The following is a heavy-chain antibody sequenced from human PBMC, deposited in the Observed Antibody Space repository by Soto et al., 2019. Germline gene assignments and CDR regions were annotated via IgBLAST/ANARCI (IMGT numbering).Heavy chain of an antibody. V-gene: IGHV3-43*01. Sequence: EVQLVESGGVVVQPGGSLRLSCAASGFTFDDYTMHWVRQAPGKGLEWVSLISWDGGSTYYADSVKGRCTISRDNSKNSLYLQMNSLRTEDTALYYCAKDLAVAGKDYYGMDVWVQGTKVTFSS. J-gene: IGHJ6*02. CDR1: GFTFDDYT. CDR2: ISWDGGST. CDR3: AKDLAVAGKDYYGMDV. D-gene: IGHD6-19*01.